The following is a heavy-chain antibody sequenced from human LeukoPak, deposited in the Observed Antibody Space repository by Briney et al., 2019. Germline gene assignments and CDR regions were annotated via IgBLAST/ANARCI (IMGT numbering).Heavy chain of an antibody. J-gene: IGHJ4*02. CDR2: IYYSGST. D-gene: IGHD1-26*01. V-gene: IGHV4-39*01. CDR3: ARLGATYSFRSDY. CDR1: GGSISSSSYY. Sequence: NASETLSLTCTVSGGSISSSSYYWGWIRQPPGKGLEWVGSIYYSGSTYYNPSLKSRVTISVDTSKNQFSLKLSSVTAADTAVYYCARLGATYSFRSDYWGQGTLVTVSS.